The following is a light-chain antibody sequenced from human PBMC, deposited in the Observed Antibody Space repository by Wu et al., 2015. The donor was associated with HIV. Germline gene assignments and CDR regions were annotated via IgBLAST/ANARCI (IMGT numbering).Light chain of an antibody. J-gene: IGKJ1*01. V-gene: IGKV1-39*01. Sequence: DIQMTQSPSSLSASVGDRVTITCRASQSISSYLNWYQQKPGKAPELLISKTSNLKPGVPSRFSGSGSGTDFSLTISSLQPEDFATYFCQEYQSFSGTFGQGTKVEI. CDR1: QSISSY. CDR3: QEYQSFSGT. CDR2: KTS.